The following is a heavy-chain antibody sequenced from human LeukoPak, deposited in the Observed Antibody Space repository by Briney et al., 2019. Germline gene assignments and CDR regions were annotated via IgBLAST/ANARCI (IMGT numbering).Heavy chain of an antibody. CDR1: GFTFSSYA. Sequence: GGSLRLSCAASGFTFSSYAMSWVRQAPGKGLKWVSTINDNGDGTYYADSVKSRFTISRDNSYNTVSLQMNSLRDEDTGVYYCARGPLGTGEIDYWGQGTLVTVSS. J-gene: IGHJ4*02. CDR2: INDNGDGT. D-gene: IGHD7-27*01. CDR3: ARGPLGTGEIDY. V-gene: IGHV3-23*01.